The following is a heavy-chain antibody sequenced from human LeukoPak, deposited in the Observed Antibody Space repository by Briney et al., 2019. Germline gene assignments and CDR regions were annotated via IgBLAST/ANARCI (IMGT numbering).Heavy chain of an antibody. V-gene: IGHV3-21*01. D-gene: IGHD3-22*01. CDR3: ARGGSSGYYLDY. CDR1: GFTFSSYS. J-gene: IGHJ4*02. CDR2: ISSSSSYI. Sequence: GGSLRLSCAASGFTFSSYSMNWVRQAPGNGLEWVSSISSSSSYIYYADSVKGRFTISRDNAKNSLYLQMNSQRAEDTAVYYCARGGSSGYYLDYWGQGTLVTVSS.